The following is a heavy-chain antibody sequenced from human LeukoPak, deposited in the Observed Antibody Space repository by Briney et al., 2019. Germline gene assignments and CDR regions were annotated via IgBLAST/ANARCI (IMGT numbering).Heavy chain of an antibody. J-gene: IGHJ3*02. V-gene: IGHV4-59*01. CDR3: ARDRTDSSGYYYAFDI. Sequence: SENLSLTCTVSGGSISSYYWSWIRQPPGKGLEWIGYIYYSGSTNYNPSLKSRVTISVDTSKNQFSLKLSSVTAADTAVYYCARDRTDSSGYYYAFDIWGQGTMVTVSS. CDR1: GGSISSYY. D-gene: IGHD3-22*01. CDR2: IYYSGST.